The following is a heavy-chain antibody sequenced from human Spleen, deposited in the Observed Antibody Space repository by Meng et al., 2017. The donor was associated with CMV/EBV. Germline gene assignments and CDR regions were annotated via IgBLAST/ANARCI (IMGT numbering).Heavy chain of an antibody. V-gene: IGHV4-4*02. CDR3: ARVGYYDSSGLDY. Sequence: GSGGSISSSNWWSWVRQPPGRGLEWIGEIYHSGSTNYNPSLKSRVTISVDKSKNQFSLKLSSVTAADTAVYYCARVGYYDSSGLDYWGQGTLVTVSS. D-gene: IGHD3-22*01. CDR2: IYHSGST. J-gene: IGHJ4*02. CDR1: GGSISSSNW.